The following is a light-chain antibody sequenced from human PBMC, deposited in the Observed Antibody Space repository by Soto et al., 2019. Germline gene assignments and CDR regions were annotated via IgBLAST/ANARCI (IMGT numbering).Light chain of an antibody. V-gene: IGLV2-8*01. CDR3: SSFAGSNRLNL. Sequence: QSALTQPPSASGSPGQSVTISCTGTSSDVGAYNFVSWYQQHPGTAPKLMIYEVSKRPSGVPDRFSGSKSGNTASLTVSGLQAEDEADYYCSSFAGSNRLNLFGGGTQLTVL. CDR2: EVS. J-gene: IGLJ2*01. CDR1: SSDVGAYNF.